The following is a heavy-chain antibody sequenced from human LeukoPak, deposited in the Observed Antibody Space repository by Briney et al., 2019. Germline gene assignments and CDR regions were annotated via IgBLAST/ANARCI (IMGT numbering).Heavy chain of an antibody. CDR2: LYSDGNT. V-gene: IGHV3-53*01. CDR1: GFTFSSYS. J-gene: IGHJ4*02. Sequence: GGSLRLSCAASGFTFSSYSMNWVRQAPGKGLEWVSVLYSDGNTKYADSVQGRFTISRDNSKSTLYLEMNSLSPDDTAVYYCARGVEPLAANTLAYWGQGTLVTVSS. CDR3: ARGVEPLAANTLAY. D-gene: IGHD1-14*01.